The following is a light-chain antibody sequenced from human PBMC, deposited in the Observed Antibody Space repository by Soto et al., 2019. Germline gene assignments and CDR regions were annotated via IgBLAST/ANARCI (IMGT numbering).Light chain of an antibody. CDR3: HQANSFPWT. V-gene: IGKV1-12*01. J-gene: IGKJ1*01. Sequence: DIPMTQSPSSVSASVGDGVTFTCRASQDIGSSLAWYQQKPGEAPRLLIYSASSLQRGVPSRFSGSGSGTEFTLTISSLQPEDFATYFCHQANSFPWTFGQGTKVEI. CDR2: SAS. CDR1: QDIGSS.